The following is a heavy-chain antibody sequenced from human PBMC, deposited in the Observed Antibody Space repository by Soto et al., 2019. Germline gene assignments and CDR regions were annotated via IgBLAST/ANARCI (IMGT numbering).Heavy chain of an antibody. CDR1: GFTFSNAW. V-gene: IGHV3-15*01. Sequence: GESLKISCAASGFTFSNAWMSWVRQAPGKGLEWVGRIKSKTDGGTTDYAAPVKGRFTISRDDSKNTLYLQMNSLKTEDTAVYYCTTEVTGDKFDPWGQGTLVTVSS. J-gene: IGHJ5*02. CDR2: IKSKTDGGTT. D-gene: IGHD7-27*01. CDR3: TTEVTGDKFDP.